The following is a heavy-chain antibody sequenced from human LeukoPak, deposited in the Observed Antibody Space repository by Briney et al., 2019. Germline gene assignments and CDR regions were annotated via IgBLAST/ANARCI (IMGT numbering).Heavy chain of an antibody. Sequence: PSETLSLTCTVSGGSISSGGYYRSWIRQHPGKGLEWIGYVYYSGSTYYNPSLKSRVTISVDTSKNQFSLKLSSVTAADTAVYYCAREDPILYYFDYWGQGTLVTVSS. CDR3: AREDPILYYFDY. V-gene: IGHV4-31*03. D-gene: IGHD3-3*01. CDR2: VYYSGST. CDR1: GGSISSGGYY. J-gene: IGHJ4*02.